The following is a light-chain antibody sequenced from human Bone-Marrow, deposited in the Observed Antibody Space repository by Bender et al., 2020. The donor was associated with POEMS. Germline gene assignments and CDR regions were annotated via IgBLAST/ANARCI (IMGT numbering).Light chain of an antibody. CDR2: EVS. CDR3: QASDNSLRRPHWV. V-gene: IGLV2-14*01. CDR1: GSDVGGYNY. J-gene: IGLJ3*02. Sequence: QSALTQPASMSGSPGQSITISCTGTGSDVGGYNYVYWYQCRPGKAPKLIIYEVSNRPSGVPDRFSGSKSDTSASLTITGLQTEDEADSYCQASDNSLRRPHWVVGGGTKLTVL.